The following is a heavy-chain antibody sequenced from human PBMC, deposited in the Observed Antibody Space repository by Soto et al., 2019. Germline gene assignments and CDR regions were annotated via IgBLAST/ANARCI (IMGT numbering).Heavy chain of an antibody. Sequence: EVQLLESGGGLVQPGGSLRLSCAASGFTFSSYAMSWVRQAPGKGLEWVSAIRGSGGSTYYADSVKGRFTISRDNSKNTLYLQMNSLRAEDTAVYYCAKVASRCGESEIGPFDYWGQGTLVTVSS. V-gene: IGHV3-23*01. CDR2: IRGSGGST. CDR3: AKVASRCGESEIGPFDY. J-gene: IGHJ4*02. CDR1: GFTFSSYA. D-gene: IGHD3-10*01.